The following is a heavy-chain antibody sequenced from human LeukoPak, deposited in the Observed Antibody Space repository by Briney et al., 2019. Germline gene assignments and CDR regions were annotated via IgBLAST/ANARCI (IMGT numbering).Heavy chain of an antibody. CDR1: GFTFSSYA. CDR3: ARAVFFGFGRSKDY. D-gene: IGHD1-26*01. J-gene: IGHJ4*02. CDR2: ISYDGSNK. V-gene: IGHV3-30-3*01. Sequence: GGSLRLSCAASGFTFSSYAMHWVRQAPGKGLEWVAVISYDGSNKYYADSVKGRFTISRDNSKNTLYLQMNSLRAEDTAVYYCARAVFFGFGRSKDYWGQGTLVTVSS.